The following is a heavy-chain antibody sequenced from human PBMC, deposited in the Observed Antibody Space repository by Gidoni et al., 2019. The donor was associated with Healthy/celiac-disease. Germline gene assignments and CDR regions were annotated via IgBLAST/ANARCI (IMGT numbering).Heavy chain of an antibody. V-gene: IGHV3-21*01. J-gene: IGHJ6*02. Sequence: EVQLVESGGGLVKPGGSLRLSCAASGFTFSSYSMNWVRQAPGKGLEWFSSISSSSSYIYYADSVKGRFTISRDNAKNSLYLQMNSLRAEDTAVYYCARAKVVPAAIYYYYYGMDVWGQGTTVTVSS. D-gene: IGHD2-2*01. CDR3: ARAKVVPAAIYYYYYGMDV. CDR2: ISSSSSYI. CDR1: GFTFSSYS.